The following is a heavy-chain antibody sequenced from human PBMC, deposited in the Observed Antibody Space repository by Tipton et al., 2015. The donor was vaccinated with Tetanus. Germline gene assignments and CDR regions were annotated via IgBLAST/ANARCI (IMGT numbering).Heavy chain of an antibody. Sequence: QSGPEVKKPGASVKVSCKASGYTFTSYAMHWVRQAPGQRLEWMGWINAGNGNTKYSQKFQGRVTITRDTSASTAYMELSSLRSEDTAVYYCARESDIVIVPFDPWGQGTLVTVSS. D-gene: IGHD2/OR15-2a*01. CDR2: INAGNGNT. V-gene: IGHV1-3*01. CDR1: GYTFTSYA. CDR3: ARESDIVIVPFDP. J-gene: IGHJ5*02.